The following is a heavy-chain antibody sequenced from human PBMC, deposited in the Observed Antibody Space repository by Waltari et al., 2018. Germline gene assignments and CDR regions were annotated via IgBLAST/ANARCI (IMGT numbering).Heavy chain of an antibody. Sequence: EVQLVESGGGLVEPGGSLRLSCAASGFTFSKYWMHWVRQDPGKGLVWVTRINGEVSYFADSVKGRFTISRDNAKNTIYLQMNSLRGEDTGVYCCTRDRDSSCLYPGYYPDYWGEGTLVTVSS. CDR3: TRDRDSSCLYPGYYPDY. CDR2: INGEVS. CDR1: GFTFSKYW. V-gene: IGHV3-74*01. J-gene: IGHJ4*02. D-gene: IGHD2-21*01.